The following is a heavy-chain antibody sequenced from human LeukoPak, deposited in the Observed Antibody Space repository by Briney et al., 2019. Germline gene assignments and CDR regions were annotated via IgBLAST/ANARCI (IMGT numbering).Heavy chain of an antibody. J-gene: IGHJ4*02. CDR2: IYYSGST. V-gene: IGHV4-59*01. CDR1: GGSFSGYY. D-gene: IGHD3-3*01. Sequence: SETLSLTCAVYGGSFSGYYWSWIRQPPGKGLEWIGYIYYSGSTNYNPSLKSRVTISVDTSKNQFSLKLSSVTAADTAVYYCARGNSITIFGVVTAYYFDYWGQGTLVTVSS. CDR3: ARGNSITIFGVVTAYYFDY.